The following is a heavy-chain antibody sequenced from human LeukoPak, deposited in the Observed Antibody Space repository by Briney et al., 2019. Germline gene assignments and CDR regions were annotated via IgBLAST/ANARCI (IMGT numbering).Heavy chain of an antibody. CDR3: VREVESSSWNFYFQH. D-gene: IGHD6-13*01. Sequence: QAGGALRLSCAASGFMFSNYGMHWVRQAPGKGLEYVAAIDSYGGSTYYANSVKGRFIISRDNSKNTLYLQMGSLRPEDMAVYYCVREVESSSWNFYFQHWGQGTLVTVSS. V-gene: IGHV3-64*01. CDR1: GFMFSNYG. CDR2: IDSYGGST. J-gene: IGHJ1*01.